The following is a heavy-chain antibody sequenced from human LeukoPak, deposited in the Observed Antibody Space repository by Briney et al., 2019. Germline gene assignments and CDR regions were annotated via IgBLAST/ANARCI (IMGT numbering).Heavy chain of an antibody. CDR1: GGSVINTNW. V-gene: IGHV4-4*02. Sequence: SGALSLTCGVSGGSVINTNWWTWVRQPPGKGLEWIGEVHLDGRTNYNPSLESRLTMSVDVSENQVSLKLTSVTAADTAVYYCAREGGFYRPLDYSGQGTLVTVSS. CDR2: VHLDGRT. CDR3: AREGGFYRPLDY. D-gene: IGHD3-3*01. J-gene: IGHJ4*02.